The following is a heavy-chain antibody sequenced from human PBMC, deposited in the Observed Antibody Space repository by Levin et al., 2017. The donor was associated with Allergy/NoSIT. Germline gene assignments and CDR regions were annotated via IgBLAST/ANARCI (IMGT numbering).Heavy chain of an antibody. D-gene: IGHD3-9*01. Sequence: PGESLKISCKASGGTFSSYAISWVRQAPGQGPEWMGGIIPIFGTAKYAQKFQGRVTITADESTSTAYMELSSLRSEDTAVYYCARGGGYDILTGYYHERYKDVWGKGTTVTVSS. J-gene: IGHJ6*04. CDR3: ARGGGYDILTGYYHERYKDV. V-gene: IGHV1-69*01. CDR2: IIPIFGTA. CDR1: GGTFSSYA.